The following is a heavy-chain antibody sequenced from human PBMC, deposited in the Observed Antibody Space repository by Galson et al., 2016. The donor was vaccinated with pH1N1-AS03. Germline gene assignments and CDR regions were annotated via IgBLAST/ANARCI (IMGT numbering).Heavy chain of an antibody. J-gene: IGHJ3*02. Sequence: SLRLSCAASGFNFSAYAMHWVRQAPGKGLEWVAVIWYDGSNKYYADSVKGRFTISRDNSNNTLYLKINSQRADYTAVYYCARADGHNLVYAFDIWGQGTMVTVSS. D-gene: IGHD5-24*01. CDR1: GFNFSAYA. V-gene: IGHV3-33*01. CDR3: ARADGHNLVYAFDI. CDR2: IWYDGSNK.